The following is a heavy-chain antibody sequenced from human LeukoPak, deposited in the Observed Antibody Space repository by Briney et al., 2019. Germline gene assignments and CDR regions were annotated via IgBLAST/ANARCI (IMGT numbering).Heavy chain of an antibody. Sequence: PSETLSLTCTVSGGPISSSSSYWGWIRQPPWKGLEWIRRIYYSGSTYYNPYLKRRVDISGDTSNNQCSLQQSCVTAADTAVYYCAIYCSRTSCYRGGYYYMDVWGKGATVTVSS. V-gene: IGHV4-39*01. J-gene: IGHJ6*03. CDR2: IYYSGST. CDR1: GGPISSSSSY. CDR3: AIYCSRTSCYRGGYYYMDV. D-gene: IGHD2-2*01.